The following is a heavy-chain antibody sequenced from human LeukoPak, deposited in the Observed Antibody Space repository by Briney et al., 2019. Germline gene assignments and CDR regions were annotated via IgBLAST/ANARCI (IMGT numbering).Heavy chain of an antibody. V-gene: IGHV4-4*02. Sequence: PGGSLRLSCEASEFTFTTYWMCWVRQPPGKGLEWIGEIYHSGSTNYNPSLKSRVTISVDKSKNQFSLKLSSVTAADTAVHYCARRGVTPYFDYWGQGTLVTVSS. CDR3: ARRGVTPYFDY. D-gene: IGHD2-21*02. J-gene: IGHJ4*02. CDR2: IYHSGST. CDR1: EFTFTTYW.